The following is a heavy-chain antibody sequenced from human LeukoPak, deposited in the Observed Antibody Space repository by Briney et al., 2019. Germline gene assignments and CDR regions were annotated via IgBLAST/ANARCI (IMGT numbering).Heavy chain of an antibody. CDR1: GGSFSGYS. D-gene: IGHD5-24*01. CDR3: ARVDRDGYNSPFDY. V-gene: IGHV4-34*01. CDR2: INHSGST. J-gene: IGHJ4*02. Sequence: SETLSLTCAVYGGSFSGYSWSWIRQAPGKGLEWIGEINHSGSTNYNPSLKSRVTISVDTSKNQFSLRLSSVTAADTAVYYCARVDRDGYNSPFDYWGQGTLVTVSS.